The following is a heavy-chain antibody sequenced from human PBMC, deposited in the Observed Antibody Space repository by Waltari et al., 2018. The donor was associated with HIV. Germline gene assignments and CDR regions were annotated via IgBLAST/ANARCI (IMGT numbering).Heavy chain of an antibody. J-gene: IGHJ4*02. V-gene: IGHV4-39*07. CDR1: GGSISSSSYY. Sequence: QLQLQESGPGLVKPSETLSLTCTVSGGSISSSSYYWGWIRQPPGKGLEWIGSIYYSGSTYYNPSLKSRVTISVDTSKNQFSLKLSSVTAADTAVYYCARDQGGGYEEYSSGWYGGWGQGTLVTVSS. D-gene: IGHD6-19*01. CDR2: IYYSGST. CDR3: ARDQGGGYEEYSSGWYGG.